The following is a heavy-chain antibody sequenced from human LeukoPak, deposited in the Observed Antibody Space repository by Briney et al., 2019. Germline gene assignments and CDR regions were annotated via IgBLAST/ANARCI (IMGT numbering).Heavy chain of an antibody. CDR2: INHSGST. V-gene: IGHV4-34*01. J-gene: IGHJ6*03. CDR1: GGSFSGYY. CDR3: ARRYYDTFGGYYMDV. Sequence: PSETLSLTCAVYGGSFSGYYWSWIRQPPGKGLEWIGEINHSGSTNYNPSLKSRVTISVDTSKNQFSLKLSSVTAADTAVYYCARRYYDTFGGYYMDVWGEGTTVTVSS. D-gene: IGHD3-9*01.